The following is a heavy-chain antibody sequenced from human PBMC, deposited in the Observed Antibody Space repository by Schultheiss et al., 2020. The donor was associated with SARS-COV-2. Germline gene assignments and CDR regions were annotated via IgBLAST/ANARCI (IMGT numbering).Heavy chain of an antibody. CDR3: AKDGRELLYDY. CDR1: GGSFSGYY. D-gene: IGHD1-26*01. J-gene: IGHJ4*02. V-gene: IGHV3-23*01. CDR2: ISGSGGST. Sequence: GGSLRLSCAVYGGSFSGYYWSWIRQPPGQGLEWVSAISGSGGSTYYADSVKGRFTISRDNSKNTLYLQMNSLRAEDTAVYYCAKDGRELLYDYWGQGTLVTVSS.